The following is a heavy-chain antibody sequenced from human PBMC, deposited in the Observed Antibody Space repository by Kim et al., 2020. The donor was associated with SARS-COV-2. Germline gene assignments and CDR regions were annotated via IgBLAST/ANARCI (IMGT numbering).Heavy chain of an antibody. CDR2: ISSSSSYI. J-gene: IGHJ4*02. D-gene: IGHD3-22*01. V-gene: IGHV3-21*01. CDR1: GFTFSSYS. CDR3: ARSRYYDTSEGHRFDY. Sequence: GESLRRSCAASGFTFSSYSMNWVRQAPGKGLEWVSSISSSSSYIYYADSVKGRFTISRDNAKNSLYLQMNSLRAEDTAVYYCARSRYYDTSEGHRFDYWGQGSLVTVSS.